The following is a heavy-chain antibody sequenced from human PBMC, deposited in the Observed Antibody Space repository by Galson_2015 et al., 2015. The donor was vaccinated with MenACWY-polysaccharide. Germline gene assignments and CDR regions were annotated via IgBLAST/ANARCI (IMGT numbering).Heavy chain of an antibody. V-gene: IGHV3-33*01. CDR2: IWSDGSNK. D-gene: IGHD3-10*01. Sequence: SLRLSCAVSGFTFSSHGMNWVRQAPGKGLEWVAAIWSDGSNKYYVDSVKGRFTISRDNSKNTLSLQMDTLRAEDTAVYYCARETWIKVGVITGKLLDYWGQGTLVTVSS. CDR3: ARETWIKVGVITGKLLDY. CDR1: GFTFSSHG. J-gene: IGHJ4*02.